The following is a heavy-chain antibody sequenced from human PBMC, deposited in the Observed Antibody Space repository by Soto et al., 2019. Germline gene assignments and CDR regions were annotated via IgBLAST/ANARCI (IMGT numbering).Heavy chain of an antibody. CDR2: ISSGGTSI. D-gene: IGHD2-15*01. CDR1: GFTFRSFE. CDR3: ARESEEDDFDI. J-gene: IGHJ3*02. V-gene: IGHV3-48*03. Sequence: EVQLVESGGGLVQPGGSLRLSCAASGFTFRSFEMNWVRQVPGEGLEWLSYISSGGTSIYYADSVRGRFTISRDNAKNSLYLQMNSLRAEDTAIYYCARESEEDDFDIWGQGTMVTVSS.